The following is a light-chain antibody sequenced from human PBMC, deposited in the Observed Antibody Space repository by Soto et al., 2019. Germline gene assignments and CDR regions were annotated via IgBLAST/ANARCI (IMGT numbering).Light chain of an antibody. CDR2: DVT. Sequence: QSALTQPASVSGSPGQSITISCTGTSSDVGNNNYVSWYQQNPGKAPKVMICDVTNRPSVVSNRFSGSKSVNTASLTISGLQAEDEADYYCSSCTGSSYVFGTGTKLTVL. J-gene: IGLJ1*01. CDR1: SSDVGNNNY. V-gene: IGLV2-14*01. CDR3: SSCTGSSYV.